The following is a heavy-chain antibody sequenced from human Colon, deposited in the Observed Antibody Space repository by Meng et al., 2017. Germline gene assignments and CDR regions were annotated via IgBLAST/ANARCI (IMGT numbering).Heavy chain of an antibody. CDR1: GGTLSSYT. Sequence: SVKVSFQGSGGTLSSYTISWVRQAPGQGREWMGRIIPILGIANYAQKVQGRVTLTADKSTSTAYMELSSLRSEDTAVYYCARAENNYGSGSYSDYWGQGTLVTVSS. V-gene: IGHV1-69*02. CDR3: ARAENNYGSGSYSDY. D-gene: IGHD3-10*01. CDR2: IIPILGIA. J-gene: IGHJ4*02.